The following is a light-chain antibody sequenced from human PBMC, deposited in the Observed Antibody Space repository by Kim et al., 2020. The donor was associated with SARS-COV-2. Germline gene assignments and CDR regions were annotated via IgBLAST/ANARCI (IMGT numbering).Light chain of an antibody. Sequence: EIVLTQSPGTLSLSPGERATLSCRASQSVSSSYLAWYQQKPGQAPRLLIYGASSRATGIPHRFSGSGSGTDFTLTISRLEPEDFAVYYCQQYGSSPNTFGQGTKLEI. CDR3: QQYGSSPNT. CDR1: QSVSSSY. CDR2: GAS. V-gene: IGKV3-20*01. J-gene: IGKJ2*01.